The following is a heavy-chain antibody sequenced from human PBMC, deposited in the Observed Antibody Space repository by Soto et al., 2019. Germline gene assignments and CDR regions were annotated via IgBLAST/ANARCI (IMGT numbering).Heavy chain of an antibody. J-gene: IGHJ6*03. D-gene: IGHD2-2*01. V-gene: IGHV4-59*12. CDR3: AREGQRRRYCSSTSCYLSGVRNYYYMDV. Sequence: SETLSLTCTVSGGSISSYYWSWIRQPPGKGLEWIGYIYYSGSTNYNPSLKSRITINPDTSKNQFSLQLNSVTPEDTAVYYCAREGQRRRYCSSTSCYLSGVRNYYYMDVWGKGTTVTVSS. CDR1: GGSISSYY. CDR2: IYYSGST.